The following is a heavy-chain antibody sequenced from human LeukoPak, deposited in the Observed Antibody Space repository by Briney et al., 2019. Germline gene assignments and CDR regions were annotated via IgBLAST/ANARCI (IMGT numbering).Heavy chain of an antibody. J-gene: IGHJ4*02. D-gene: IGHD3-10*01. CDR3: AKDQRGYGRIIDY. CDR2: VSGSGSST. Sequence: GGSLTLSCAASGFTFSSYAMSWVRQAPGKGLEWVSSVSGSGSSTYYADSVKGRLTISRDNSKNTLYLQMNSLRAEDTAVYYCAKDQRGYGRIIDYWGQGTLVTISS. V-gene: IGHV3-23*01. CDR1: GFTFSSYA.